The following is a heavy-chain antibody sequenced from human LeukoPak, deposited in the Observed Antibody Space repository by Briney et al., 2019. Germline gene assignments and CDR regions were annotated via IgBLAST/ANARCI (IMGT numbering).Heavy chain of an antibody. CDR3: AIDPNWGTHS. V-gene: IGHV3-23*01. D-gene: IGHD7-27*01. J-gene: IGHJ4*02. CDR1: GFTFSTYT. Sequence: GGSLRLSCAASGFTFSTYTMYWVRHPPGKRLEWVSIIGSSGGGIHYADSVKGRFTISRDNSKNALYLQMNSLRVEDTAVYYCAIDPNWGTHSWGQGTLVTVSS. CDR2: IGSSGGGI.